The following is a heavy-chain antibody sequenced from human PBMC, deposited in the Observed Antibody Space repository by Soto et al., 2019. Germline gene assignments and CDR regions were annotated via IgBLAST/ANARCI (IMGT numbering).Heavy chain of an antibody. D-gene: IGHD3-16*02. Sequence: GGSLRLSCAASGFTFSSYSMNWVRQAPGKGLEWVSYISSSSSTIYYADSVKGRFTISRDNAKNSLYLQMNSLRAEDTAVYYCARARGGVIVDAFEIWGQGTMVTVSS. V-gene: IGHV3-48*01. CDR1: GFTFSSYS. CDR3: ARARGGVIVDAFEI. J-gene: IGHJ3*02. CDR2: ISSSSSTI.